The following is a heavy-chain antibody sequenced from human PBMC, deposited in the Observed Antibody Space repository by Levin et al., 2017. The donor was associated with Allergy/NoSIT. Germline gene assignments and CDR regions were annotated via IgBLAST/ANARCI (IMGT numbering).Heavy chain of an antibody. Sequence: GGSLRLSCAASGFTFSSYAMHWVRQAPGKGLEWVAVISYDGSNKYYADSVKGRFTISRDNSKNTLYLQMNSLRAEDTAVYYCARGAVEMATIGEVDYWGQGTLVTVSS. J-gene: IGHJ4*02. CDR1: GFTFSSYA. D-gene: IGHD5-24*01. CDR2: ISYDGSNK. CDR3: ARGAVEMATIGEVDY. V-gene: IGHV3-30*04.